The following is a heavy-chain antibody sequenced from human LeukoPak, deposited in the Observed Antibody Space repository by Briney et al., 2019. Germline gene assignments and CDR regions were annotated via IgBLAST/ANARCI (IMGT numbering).Heavy chain of an antibody. CDR3: ATVRGGSGSSRRRPTLDAFDI. CDR2: IYPGDSDT. Sequence: GESLKISCKGSGYSFTSYWIGWVRQMPGKGLEWMGIIYPGDSDTRYSPSFQGQVTISADKSISTAYLQWSSLKASDTAMYYCATVRGGSGSSRRRPTLDAFDIWGQGTMVTVSS. J-gene: IGHJ3*02. CDR1: GYSFTSYW. V-gene: IGHV5-51*01. D-gene: IGHD1-26*01.